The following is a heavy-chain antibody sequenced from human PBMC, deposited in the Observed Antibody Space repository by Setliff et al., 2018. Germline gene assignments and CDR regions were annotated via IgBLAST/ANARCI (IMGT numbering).Heavy chain of an antibody. CDR3: ARSLSFLGGYYYYYMDV. Sequence: GGLVKVSCMASGYTFTSYYMHWVRQAPGQGLERMGIINPSGGSTSYAQKFQGRVTMTRDTSTSTVYMELSSLRSEDTAVYYCARSLSFLGGYYYYYMDVWGKGTTVTAP. CDR1: GYTFTSYY. V-gene: IGHV1-46*01. D-gene: IGHD3-16*02. CDR2: INPSGGST. J-gene: IGHJ6*03.